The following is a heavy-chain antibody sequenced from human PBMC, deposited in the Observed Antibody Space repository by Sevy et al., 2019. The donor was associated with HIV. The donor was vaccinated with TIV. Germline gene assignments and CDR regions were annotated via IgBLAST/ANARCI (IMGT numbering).Heavy chain of an antibody. CDR1: GGTINSDH. CDR2: VYYTGGT. V-gene: IGHV4-59*08. Sequence: SETLSLTCTVSGGTINSDHWNWIRQPPGKGLEWIGYVYYTGGTNYNPSLKNRVTISVDKTNNQFSLKLTSGTAADTAGYYWARRNYFDYWGQGTLVTVSS. J-gene: IGHJ4*03. CDR3: ARRNYFDY.